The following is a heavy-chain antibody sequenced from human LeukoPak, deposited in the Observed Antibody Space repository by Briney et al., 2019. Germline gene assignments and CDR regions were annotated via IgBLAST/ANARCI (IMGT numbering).Heavy chain of an antibody. J-gene: IGHJ4*02. D-gene: IGHD2-2*01. CDR3: TRDNRRYCSSTSCYPYDY. V-gene: IGHV1-18*01. CDR2: ISAYNGNT. Sequence: ASVKVSFKASGYTFTSYGISWVRQAPGQGLEWMGWISAYNGNTNYAQKLQGRVTMTTDTSTSTAYMELRSLRSDDTAVYYCTRDNRRYCSSTSCYPYDYWGQGTLVTVSS. CDR1: GYTFTSYG.